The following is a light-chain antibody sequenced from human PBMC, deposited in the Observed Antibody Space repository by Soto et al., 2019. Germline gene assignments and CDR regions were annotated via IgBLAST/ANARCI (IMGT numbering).Light chain of an antibody. CDR1: XSXVGSYNR. Sequence: SXXTQXPXVSGSPGXSXXXXXXXTXSXVGSYNRVSWYQQPPGTAPKLMIYEVTNRPSGVPDRFSGSKSGNTASLTISGLQAEDEADYYCSSYTSSSTYVLGTGTKVT. J-gene: IGLJ1*01. V-gene: IGLV2-18*02. CDR3: SSYTSSSTYV. CDR2: EVT.